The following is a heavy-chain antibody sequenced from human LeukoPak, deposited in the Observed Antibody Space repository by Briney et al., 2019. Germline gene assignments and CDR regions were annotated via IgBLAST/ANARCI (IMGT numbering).Heavy chain of an antibody. D-gene: IGHD4-11*01. V-gene: IGHV3-30-3*01. CDR3: ARDESNYGLDY. CDR2: ISYDGSNK. J-gene: IGHJ4*02. CDR1: GFTFSSYA. Sequence: GRSLRLSCAASGFTFSSYAMHWVRQAPGKGLEWVAVISYDGSNKYYADSVKGRFTISRDNSKSTLYLQMNSLRAEDTAVYYCARDESNYGLDYWGQGTLVTVSS.